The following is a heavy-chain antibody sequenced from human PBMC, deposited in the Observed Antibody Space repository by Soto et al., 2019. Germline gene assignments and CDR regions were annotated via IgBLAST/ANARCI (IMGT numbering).Heavy chain of an antibody. V-gene: IGHV1-46*01. CDR1: GYTFTRDQ. CDR3: ARVMRSLLSITALDT. CDR2: IDPSGGKT. Sequence: ASVKVSCKASGYTFTRDQIHWVRQAPGQGLEWMGMIDPSGGKTNYAQKFQGRVTMTRDTSTSTVYMALSSLRSDDTAIYFCARVMRSLLSITALDTWGRGTLVTVSS. D-gene: IGHD5-18*01. J-gene: IGHJ5*02.